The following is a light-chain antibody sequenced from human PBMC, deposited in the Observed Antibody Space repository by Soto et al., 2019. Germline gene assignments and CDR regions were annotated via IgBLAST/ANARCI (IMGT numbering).Light chain of an antibody. CDR3: QSYDSSSVV. Sequence: LTQPHSVSESPGKTVTISCTRSSGSIARNYVQWYQQRPGSAPTTVIYEDNQRPSGVPDRFSGSIDSSSNSASLTISGLKTEDEADYYCQSYDSSSVVFGGGTKLTVL. J-gene: IGLJ2*01. CDR2: EDN. V-gene: IGLV6-57*04. CDR1: SGSIARNY.